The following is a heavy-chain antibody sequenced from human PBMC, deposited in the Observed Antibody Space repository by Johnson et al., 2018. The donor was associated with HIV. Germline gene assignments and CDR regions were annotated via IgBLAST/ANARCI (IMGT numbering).Heavy chain of an antibody. J-gene: IGHJ3*02. Sequence: VQLVESGGGLVQPGGSLRLSCAASGFTFSSYAMSWVRQAPGKGLEWVSGINWNGGSTGYADSVKGRFTISRDNAKNSLYLQMNSLRAEDTALYYCARDTTMIVVSDAFDSWGQGTMVTVS. V-gene: IGHV3-20*04. CDR1: GFTFSSYA. CDR3: ARDTTMIVVSDAFDS. D-gene: IGHD3-22*01. CDR2: INWNGGST.